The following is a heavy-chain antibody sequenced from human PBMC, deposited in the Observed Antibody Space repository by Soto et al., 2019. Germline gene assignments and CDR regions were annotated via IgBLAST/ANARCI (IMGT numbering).Heavy chain of an antibody. CDR1: GYTFTSYY. Sequence: VKVSCKASGYTFTSYYMHWVRQAPGQGLEWMGIINPSGGSTSYAQKFQGRVTMTRDTSTSTFYMELSSVTAADTAVYYCARAGYSSSYPIDYWGQGTLVTVSS. CDR2: INPSGGST. CDR3: ARAGYSSSYPIDY. D-gene: IGHD6-13*01. V-gene: IGHV1-46*01. J-gene: IGHJ4*02.